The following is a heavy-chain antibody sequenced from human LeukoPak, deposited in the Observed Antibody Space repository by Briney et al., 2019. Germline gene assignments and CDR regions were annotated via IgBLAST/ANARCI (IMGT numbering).Heavy chain of an antibody. J-gene: IGHJ4*02. D-gene: IGHD5-18*01. CDR3: ARGIQLWLRRVFGY. V-gene: IGHV1-8*01. Sequence: GASVKVSCKASGYTFTSYDINWVRQATGQGLEWMGWMNPNSGNTGYAQKFQGRVTMTRNTSISTAYMELSSLRSEDTAVYYCARGIQLWLRRVFGYWGQGTLVTVSS. CDR2: MNPNSGNT. CDR1: GYTFTSYD.